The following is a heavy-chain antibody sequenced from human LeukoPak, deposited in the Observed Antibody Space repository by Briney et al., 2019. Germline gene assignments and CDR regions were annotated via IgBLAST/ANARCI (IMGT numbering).Heavy chain of an antibody. D-gene: IGHD6-13*01. V-gene: IGHV3-7*01. J-gene: IGHJ3*02. CDR3: ARDGAYSSSWFSGDAFDI. CDR2: IKQDGSEK. Sequence: GGSLRLSCAASGFTFSSYWMDWVRQAPGKGLEWVANIKQDGSEKYYVDSVKGRFTISRDNAKNSLYLQMNSLRAEDTAVYYCARDGAYSSSWFSGDAFDIWGQGTMVTVSS. CDR1: GFTFSSYW.